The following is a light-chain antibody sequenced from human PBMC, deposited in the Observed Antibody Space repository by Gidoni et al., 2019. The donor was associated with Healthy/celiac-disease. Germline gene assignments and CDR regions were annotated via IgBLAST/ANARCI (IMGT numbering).Light chain of an antibody. J-gene: IGKJ2*01. CDR1: QSVSSSY. CDR2: GAS. Sequence: EIVLTQSPGTLSLSPGERATLSCRASQSVSSSYLAWYQQKPGQAPSLLIYGASSRPTGIPDRFSGSGSGTDFTLTISRLEPEDFAVYYCQQYGSSPMYTFGQGTKLEIK. CDR3: QQYGSSPMYT. V-gene: IGKV3-20*01.